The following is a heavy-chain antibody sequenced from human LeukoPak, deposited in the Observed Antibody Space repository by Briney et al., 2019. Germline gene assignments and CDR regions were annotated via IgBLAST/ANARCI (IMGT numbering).Heavy chain of an antibody. Sequence: PSETLSLTCTVSGGSISSGSYYRSWIRQPAGKGLEWIGRIYTSGSTNYNPSLKSRVTISVDTSKNQFSLKLSSVTAADTAVYYCAREYYCSSTSCYQPYFDYWGQGTLVTVSS. V-gene: IGHV4-61*02. D-gene: IGHD2-2*01. CDR1: GGSISSGSYY. J-gene: IGHJ4*02. CDR3: AREYYCSSTSCYQPYFDY. CDR2: IYTSGST.